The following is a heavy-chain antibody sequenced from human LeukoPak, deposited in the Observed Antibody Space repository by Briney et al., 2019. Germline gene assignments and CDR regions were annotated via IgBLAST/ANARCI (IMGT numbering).Heavy chain of an antibody. V-gene: IGHV1-24*01. CDR1: GYSLTELY. CDR3: ARVGYSSSWYDDY. Sequence: GASVKVSCKVSGYSLTELYIYWVRQAPGEGLEWMGGFDREDGETNYAEKFQGRVTMTTDTSTSTAYMELRGLRSDDTAVYYCARVGYSSSWYDDYWGQGTLVTVSS. J-gene: IGHJ4*02. D-gene: IGHD6-13*01. CDR2: FDREDGET.